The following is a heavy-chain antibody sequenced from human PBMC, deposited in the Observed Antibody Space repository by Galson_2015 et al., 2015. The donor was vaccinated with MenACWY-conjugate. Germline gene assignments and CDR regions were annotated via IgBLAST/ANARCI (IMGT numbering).Heavy chain of an antibody. J-gene: IGHJ5*02. CDR2: IKCRTDGGTT. CDR3: TRDRDVGGSRWWFDP. Sequence: SLRLSCATSGLTFSNVWMSLVRQAPGKGLEWVARIKCRTDGGTTDYATPVKGRFTILRDDSAKTLYLQMNGLKIEDTAMYFCTRDRDVGGSRWWFDPWGQGTLVTVSS. CDR1: GLTFSNVW. V-gene: IGHV3-15*01. D-gene: IGHD2-15*01.